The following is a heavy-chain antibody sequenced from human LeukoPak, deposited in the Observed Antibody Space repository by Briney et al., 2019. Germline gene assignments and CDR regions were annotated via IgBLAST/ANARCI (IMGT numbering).Heavy chain of an antibody. J-gene: IGHJ4*02. V-gene: IGHV3-30-3*01. D-gene: IGHD3-10*01. CDR3: ATYYYGSGSYYIPLDY. Sequence: GRSLRLSCAASGFTFSNYAMHWVRQAPGKGLEWVAIMSFDGSNKYYADSLKGRFTISRDNPKNTLYLQMNSLRAEDTAVYYCATYYYGSGSYYIPLDYWGQGTLVTVSS. CDR2: MSFDGSNK. CDR1: GFTFSNYA.